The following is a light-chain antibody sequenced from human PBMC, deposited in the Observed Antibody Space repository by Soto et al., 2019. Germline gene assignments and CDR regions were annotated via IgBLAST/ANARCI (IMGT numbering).Light chain of an antibody. J-gene: IGLJ1*01. CDR1: SSDVGGYNY. CDR3: CSYAGSYTHYV. V-gene: IGLV2-11*01. Sequence: QSVLTQPRSVSGSTGQSITISCTGTSSDVGGYNYVSWYRQHPGKAPKLMIYDVSKRPSGVPDRFSGSKSGNTASLTISGLQAEDEADYYCCSYAGSYTHYVFGTGTKLTV. CDR2: DVS.